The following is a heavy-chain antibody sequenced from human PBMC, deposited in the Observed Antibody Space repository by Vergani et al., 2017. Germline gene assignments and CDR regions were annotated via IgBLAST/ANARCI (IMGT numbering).Heavy chain of an antibody. CDR3: ARGYDYVWGSYYYYYMDV. J-gene: IGHJ6*03. CDR2: ISRSSTI. Sequence: EVQLVESGGGLVQPGGSLRLSCAASGFTFSTYSMNWVRQAPGKGLEWVSYISRSSTIDSADSVKGRCTISRDNATNSLYLQMNSLRDEDTAVYYCARGYDYVWGSYYYYYMDVGGKGTTVTVSS. D-gene: IGHD3-16*01. V-gene: IGHV3-48*02. CDR1: GFTFSTYS.